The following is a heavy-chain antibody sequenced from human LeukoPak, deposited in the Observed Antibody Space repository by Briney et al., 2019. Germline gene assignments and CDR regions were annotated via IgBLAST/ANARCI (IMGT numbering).Heavy chain of an antibody. V-gene: IGHV3-30*02. D-gene: IGHD3-3*01. CDR2: IRYDGSNK. CDR3: AKDHYDFWSGYHDY. CDR1: GFTFSSYG. J-gene: IGHJ4*02. Sequence: PGGSLRLSCAASGFTFSSYGVHWVRQAPGKGLEWVAFIRYDGSNKYYADSVKGRFTISRDNSKNTLYLQMNSLRAEDTAVYYCAKDHYDFWSGYHDYWGQGTLVTVSS.